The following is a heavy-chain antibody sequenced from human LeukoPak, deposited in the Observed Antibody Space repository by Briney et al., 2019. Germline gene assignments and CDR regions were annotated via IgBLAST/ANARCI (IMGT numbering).Heavy chain of an antibody. CDR2: ISSSSSTI. J-gene: IGHJ6*02. CDR1: GFTFSPYS. CDR3: ARELYGSGSYYKGVYYYYGMDV. D-gene: IGHD3-10*01. V-gene: IGHV3-48*02. Sequence: GGSLRLSCAASGFTFSPYSMNWVRQAPGKGLEWVSYISSSSSTIYYANSVKGRFTISRDNAKNSLYLQMNSLRDEDTAVYYCARELYGSGSYYKGVYYYYGMDVWGQGTTVTVSS.